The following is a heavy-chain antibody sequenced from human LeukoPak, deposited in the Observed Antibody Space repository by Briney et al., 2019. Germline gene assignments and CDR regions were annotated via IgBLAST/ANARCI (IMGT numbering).Heavy chain of an antibody. D-gene: IGHD3-3*01. J-gene: IGHJ6*02. Sequence: PGRSLRLSCAASGFTFSSYGMHWVRQAPGKGLEWVAVISYDGSNKYYADSVKGRFTISRDNSKNTLYLQMNSLRAEDTAVYYCAKDTAVRFLEWISTRVYYYGMDVWGQGTTVTVSS. CDR3: AKDTAVRFLEWISTRVYYYGMDV. V-gene: IGHV3-30*18. CDR1: GFTFSSYG. CDR2: ISYDGSNK.